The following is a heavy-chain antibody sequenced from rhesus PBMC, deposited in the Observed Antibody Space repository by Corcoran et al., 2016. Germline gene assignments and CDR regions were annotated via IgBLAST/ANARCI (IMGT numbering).Heavy chain of an antibody. D-gene: IGHD4-11*01. V-gene: IGHV2-152*01. CDR2: IYWVDDK. CDR3: ARNYDKIDY. CDR1: GFSLTTSGMG. J-gene: IGHJ4*01. Sequence: QVTLKESGPALVKPTQTLTLTCTFSGFSLTTSGMGVGWIRQPPGKALEWLALIYWVDDKRYSTSLKGRLTLSKDTSKNQVVLTMTNMDPMDTATYYCARNYDKIDYWGQGVLVTVSS.